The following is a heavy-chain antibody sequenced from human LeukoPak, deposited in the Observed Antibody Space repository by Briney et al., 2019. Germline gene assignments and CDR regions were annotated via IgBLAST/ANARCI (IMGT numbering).Heavy chain of an antibody. V-gene: IGHV4-39*07. Sequence: SETPSLTCTVSGGSISSSSYYWGWIRQPPGKGLEWIGSIYYSGSTYYNPSLKSRVTISVDTSKNQFSLKLSSVTAADTAVYYCARDSRGYYYDSSGMFDYWGQGTLVTVSS. CDR1: GGSISSSSYY. CDR3: ARDSRGYYYDSSGMFDY. CDR2: IYYSGST. D-gene: IGHD3-22*01. J-gene: IGHJ4*02.